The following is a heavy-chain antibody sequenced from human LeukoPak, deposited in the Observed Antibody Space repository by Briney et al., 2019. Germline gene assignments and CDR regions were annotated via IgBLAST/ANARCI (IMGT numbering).Heavy chain of an antibody. CDR3: AVNGGSDY. J-gene: IGHJ4*02. V-gene: IGHV4-38-2*02. D-gene: IGHD7-27*01. Sequence: PSETLSLTCTVSGYSISSGYYWGWIRQPPGKGLEWIGSIYHSGSTYYNPSLKSRVTISVDTSKNQFSLKLSSVTAADTALYYCAVNGGSDYWGQGTLVSVSS. CDR2: IYHSGST. CDR1: GYSISSGYY.